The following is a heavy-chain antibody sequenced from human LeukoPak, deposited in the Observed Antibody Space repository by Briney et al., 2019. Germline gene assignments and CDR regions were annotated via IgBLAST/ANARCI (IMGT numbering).Heavy chain of an antibody. CDR2: INNDDVYT. Sequence: GGSLRLSCAASGFTSSDYYMSWIRHAPGKGPEWISYINNDDVYTNYADSVKGRFTISRDNAKNSLYLQMNRLRADDTAVYYCASGTAAAPLDHWGQGTLVTVSS. V-gene: IGHV3-11*03. CDR3: ASGTAAAPLDH. J-gene: IGHJ5*02. CDR1: GFTSSDYY. D-gene: IGHD6-13*01.